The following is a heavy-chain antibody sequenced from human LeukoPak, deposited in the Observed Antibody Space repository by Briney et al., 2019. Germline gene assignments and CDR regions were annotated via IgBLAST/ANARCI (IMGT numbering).Heavy chain of an antibody. V-gene: IGHV3-7*04. J-gene: IGHJ4*02. Sequence: PGGSLRLSCAASGFTFRSHWMTGVRQAPGKGLEWVANIKYDGSEDYYVDSVKGRFTISRDNAKNTLYLQMNSLRAEDTAVYYCARRLIVAATKGFDYWGQGTLVTVSS. D-gene: IGHD6-19*01. CDR2: IKYDGSED. CDR1: GFTFRSHW. CDR3: ARRLIVAATKGFDY.